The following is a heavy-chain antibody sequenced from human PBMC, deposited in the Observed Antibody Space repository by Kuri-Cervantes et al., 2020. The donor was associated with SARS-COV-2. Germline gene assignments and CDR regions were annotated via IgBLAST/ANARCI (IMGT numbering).Heavy chain of an antibody. D-gene: IGHD3-9*01. V-gene: IGHV4-34*01. CDR3: ARSKNLADATGHYRIAFDS. CDR2: IEYTGVT. J-gene: IGHJ4*02. CDR1: GGSVSHSY. Sequence: SETLSLTCAPFGGSVSHSYWAWIRQPPGKGLEWIGEIEYTGVTNYNPSLKSRVKLSRDTSKNHFVLQLTSVTAADTAVYYCARSKNLADATGHYRIAFDSWGQGILVTVSS.